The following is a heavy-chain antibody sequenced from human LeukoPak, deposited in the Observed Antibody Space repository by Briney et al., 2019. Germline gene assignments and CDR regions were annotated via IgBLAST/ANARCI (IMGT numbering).Heavy chain of an antibody. V-gene: IGHV3-23*01. D-gene: IGHD2-15*01. J-gene: IGHJ4*02. Sequence: PGGSLRLSCAASGFTFSSYAMNWVRQAPGKGLEWVSSISGSGGSTYYADSVKGRFTISRDNAKNSLYLQMNSLRAEDTAVYYCASGSGYCSGGSCSDYWGQGTLVTVSS. CDR2: ISGSGGST. CDR3: ASGSGYCSGGSCSDY. CDR1: GFTFSSYA.